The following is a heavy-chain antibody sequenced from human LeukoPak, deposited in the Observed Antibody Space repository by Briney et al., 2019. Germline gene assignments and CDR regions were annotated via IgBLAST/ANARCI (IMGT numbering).Heavy chain of an antibody. D-gene: IGHD2-15*01. J-gene: IGHJ4*02. Sequence: GGSLRLSCAASGFTLSNYGMYWVRQAPGKGLEWVSSISGSGVSTYYADSVKGRFTISRDNSRNTLYLQMNSLRAEDTAVYYCAKRAVGAYYFDYWGQGTLVTVSS. CDR3: AKRAVGAYYFDY. CDR1: GFTLSNYG. V-gene: IGHV3-23*01. CDR2: ISGSGVST.